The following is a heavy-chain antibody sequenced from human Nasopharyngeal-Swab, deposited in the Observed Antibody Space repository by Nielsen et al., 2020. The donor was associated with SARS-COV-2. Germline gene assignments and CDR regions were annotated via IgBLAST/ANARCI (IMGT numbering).Heavy chain of an antibody. Sequence: ASVKVSCKASGYTFTSYDINWVRQATGQGLEWMGWMNPNSGNTGYAQKFQGRVTMTRNTSISTAYMELSSLRAEDTAVYYCAKDTQGIVVVYYFDYWGQGTLVTVSS. J-gene: IGHJ4*02. CDR3: AKDTQGIVVVYYFDY. CDR2: MNPNSGNT. V-gene: IGHV1-8*01. CDR1: GYTFTSYD. D-gene: IGHD3-22*01.